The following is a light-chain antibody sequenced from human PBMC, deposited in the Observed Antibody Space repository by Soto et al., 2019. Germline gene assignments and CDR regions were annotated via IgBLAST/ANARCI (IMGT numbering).Light chain of an antibody. J-gene: IGKJ1*01. CDR2: DAS. Sequence: DIQMTQSPSTLSASVGDRVTITCRASQSISSWLAWYQQKPGKAPKLLIYDASSLESGVPSRFSGCGSGTEFTLTISGLQPDDFATYYCEQYNSYSPTFGQGTKVEIK. V-gene: IGKV1-5*01. CDR3: EQYNSYSPT. CDR1: QSISSW.